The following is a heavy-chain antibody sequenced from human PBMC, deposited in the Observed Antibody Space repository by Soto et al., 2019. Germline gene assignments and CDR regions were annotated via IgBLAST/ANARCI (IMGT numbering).Heavy chain of an antibody. J-gene: IGHJ5*02. V-gene: IGHV3-23*01. Sequence: EVQLLESGGGLVQPGGSLRLSCAASGFTFSSYAMSWVRQAPGKGLEWVSAISGSGGSTYYAESVKGRFSISRDNSKNTLYLQMNVLSGEDTAVDYCAKGARSSKVDWFDLWGQGTLVTVSS. CDR3: AKGARSSKVDWFDL. CDR2: ISGSGGST. D-gene: IGHD2-15*01. CDR1: GFTFSSYA.